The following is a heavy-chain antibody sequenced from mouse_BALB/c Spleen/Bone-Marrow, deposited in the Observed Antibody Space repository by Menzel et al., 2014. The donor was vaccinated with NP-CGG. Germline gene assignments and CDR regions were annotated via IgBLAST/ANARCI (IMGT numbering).Heavy chain of an antibody. Sequence: EVNVVESGGGLVKPGGSLKLSCAASGFTFSSYGMSWVRQTPEKRLGWVATISGGGSYTYYPDSVKGRFTISRDNAKNNLYLQMSSLRSEDTTLYYCARLYYDYDGGAYWGQGTLVTVSA. J-gene: IGHJ3*01. CDR1: GFTFSSYG. V-gene: IGHV5-9-2*01. CDR3: ARLYYDYDGGAY. D-gene: IGHD2-4*01. CDR2: ISGGGSYT.